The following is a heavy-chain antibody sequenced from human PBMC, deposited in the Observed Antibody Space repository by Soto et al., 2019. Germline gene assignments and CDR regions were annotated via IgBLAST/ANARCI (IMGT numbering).Heavy chain of an antibody. D-gene: IGHD3-16*01. CDR1: GFTFSDHY. V-gene: IGHV3-72*01. J-gene: IGHJ5*02. CDR3: ARVRPGGVGWYDP. Sequence: EVQLVESGGGLVQPGGSLRLSCVASGFTFSDHYMDWVRQAPGKGLEWVGRTRNKVNSYTTEYAASVKGRFISSRDDSKNSLYLQMNSLKTEDTAVYYCARVRPGGVGWYDPWGQGTLVTVSS. CDR2: TRNKVNSYTT.